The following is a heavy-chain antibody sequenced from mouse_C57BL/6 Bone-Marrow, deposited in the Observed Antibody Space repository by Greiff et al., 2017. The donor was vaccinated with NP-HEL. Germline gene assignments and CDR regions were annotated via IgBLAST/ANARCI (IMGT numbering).Heavy chain of an antibody. CDR1: GYTFTTYP. D-gene: IGHD2-4*01. CDR2: FHPYNDDT. J-gene: IGHJ4*01. CDR3: ARRGYDYGYAMDY. Sequence: QVQLQQSGAELVKPGASVKMSCKASGYTFTTYPIEWMKQNPGKSLEWIGNFHPYNDDTKYNEKFKGKATLTVEKSSSTVYLELSRLPSDDSAVYYCARRGYDYGYAMDYWGQGTSVTVSS. V-gene: IGHV1-47*01.